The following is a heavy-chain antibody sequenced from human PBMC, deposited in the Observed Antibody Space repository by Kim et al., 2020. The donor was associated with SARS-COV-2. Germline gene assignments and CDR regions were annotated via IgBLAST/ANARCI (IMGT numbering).Heavy chain of an antibody. D-gene: IGHD6-19*01. CDR2: ISYDGSNK. Sequence: GGSLRLSCAASGFTFSSYGMHWVRQAPGKGLEWVAVISYDGSNKYYADSVKGRFTISRDNSKNTLYLQMNSLRAEDTAVYYCAKERRPSSGWSSYYYGMDVWGHGNTVTVSS. J-gene: IGHJ6*02. V-gene: IGHV3-30*18. CDR3: AKERRPSSGWSSYYYGMDV. CDR1: GFTFSSYG.